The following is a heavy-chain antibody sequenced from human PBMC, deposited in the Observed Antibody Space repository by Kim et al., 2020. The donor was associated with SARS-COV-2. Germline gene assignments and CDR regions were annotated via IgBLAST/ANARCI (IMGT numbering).Heavy chain of an antibody. J-gene: IGHJ4*02. V-gene: IGHV3-21*01. D-gene: IGHD3-10*01. Sequence: GGSLRLSCAASGFTFSSYSMNWVRQAPGKGLEWVSSISSSSSYIYYADSVKGRFTISRDNAKNSLYLQMNSLRAEDTAVYYCAREMRPGAYYGSGSYYFDYWGQGTLVTVSS. CDR3: AREMRPGAYYGSGSYYFDY. CDR1: GFTFSSYS. CDR2: ISSSSSYI.